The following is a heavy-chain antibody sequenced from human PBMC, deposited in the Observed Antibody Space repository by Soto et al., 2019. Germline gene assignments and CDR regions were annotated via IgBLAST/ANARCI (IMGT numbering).Heavy chain of an antibody. D-gene: IGHD3-9*01. CDR3: ARADILTGLGLAY. V-gene: IGHV3-30-3*01. Sequence: QVLLVESGGGVVQPGRSLRLSCAASGFTFSSYAMHWVRQAPGKGLEWVAVISYDGSNKYYADSVKGRFTISRDNSKNTLYLQMNSLRAEDTAVYYCARADILTGLGLAYWGQGTLVTVSS. CDR2: ISYDGSNK. CDR1: GFTFSSYA. J-gene: IGHJ4*02.